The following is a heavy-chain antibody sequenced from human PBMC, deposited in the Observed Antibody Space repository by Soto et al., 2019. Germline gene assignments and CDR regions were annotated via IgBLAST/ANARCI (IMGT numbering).Heavy chain of an antibody. Sequence: GGSLRLSGAASGFTFSSYGMHWVRQSPGEGREWVAVISYDGSNKYYADSVKGRFTISRDNSKNTLYLQMNSLRAEDTAVYYCAKAPNKYYDILTGYDAFDIWGQGTMVTVSS. V-gene: IGHV3-30*18. CDR2: ISYDGSNK. D-gene: IGHD3-9*01. CDR1: GFTFSSYG. CDR3: AKAPNKYYDILTGYDAFDI. J-gene: IGHJ3*02.